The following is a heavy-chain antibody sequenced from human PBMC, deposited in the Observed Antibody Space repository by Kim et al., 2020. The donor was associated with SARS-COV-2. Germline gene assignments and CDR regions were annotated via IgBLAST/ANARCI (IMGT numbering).Heavy chain of an antibody. Sequence: ASVKVSCKASGYTFTSYGISWVRQAPGQGLEWMGWISAYNGNTNYAQKLQGRVTMTTDTSTSTAYMELRSLRSDDTAVYYCARGGYCSSTSCYWVRSYGMDVWGQGTTVTVSS. CDR2: ISAYNGNT. J-gene: IGHJ6*02. D-gene: IGHD2-2*01. V-gene: IGHV1-18*01. CDR1: GYTFTSYG. CDR3: ARGGYCSSTSCYWVRSYGMDV.